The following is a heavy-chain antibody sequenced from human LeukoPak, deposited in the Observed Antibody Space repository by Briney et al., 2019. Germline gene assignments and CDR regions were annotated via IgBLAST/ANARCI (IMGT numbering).Heavy chain of an antibody. J-gene: IGHJ6*02. CDR1: GFTFSAYD. CDR2: IGRAGDT. D-gene: IGHD6-19*01. V-gene: IGHV3-13*04. CDR3: ARDSSGWGLAV. Sequence: SGGSLRLSCAAAGFTFSAYDMHWARQATGKGLEWVSYIGRAGDTYYAGSVKGRFTISREDATNSLFLQMNSLGVGDTAVYYCARDSSGWGLAVWGQGTTVTVSS.